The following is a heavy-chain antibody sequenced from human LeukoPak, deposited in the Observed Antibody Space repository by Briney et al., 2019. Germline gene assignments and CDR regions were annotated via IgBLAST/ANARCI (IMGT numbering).Heavy chain of an antibody. CDR3: AKDFVQGSSSGYIGHPPQFDY. D-gene: IGHD3-22*01. V-gene: IGHV3-23*01. CDR1: GFTFSSYW. CDR2: ISGSGGST. J-gene: IGHJ4*02. Sequence: GGSLRLSCAASGFTFSSYWMSWVRQAPGKGLEWVSAISGSGGSTYYADSVKGRFTISRDNSKNTLYLQMNSLRAEDTAVYYCAKDFVQGSSSGYIGHPPQFDYWGQGTLVTVSS.